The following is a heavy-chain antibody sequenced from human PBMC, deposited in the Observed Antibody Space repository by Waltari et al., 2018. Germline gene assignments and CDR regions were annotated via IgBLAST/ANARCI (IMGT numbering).Heavy chain of an antibody. CDR2: SYTSGST. J-gene: IGHJ6*03. CDR1: GGSISSYY. V-gene: IGHV4-4*07. Sequence: QVQLQESGPGLVKPSETLSLTCTVSGGSISSYYWSWIRQPAGKGLEWIGRSYTSGSTNHNPSHQSRVTMSVDTTKNQFSHKLSSVTDADTAVYYCAARYCSSTSCKSYYMDVWGKGTTVTISS. D-gene: IGHD2-2*01. CDR3: AARYCSSTSCKSYYMDV.